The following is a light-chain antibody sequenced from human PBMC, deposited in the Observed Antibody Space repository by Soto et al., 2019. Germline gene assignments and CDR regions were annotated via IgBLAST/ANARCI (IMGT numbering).Light chain of an antibody. CDR1: SSDVGGYNY. J-gene: IGLJ2*01. CDR2: EVS. Sequence: HSALTQPPSASGSPGQSVTISCTGTSSDVGGYNYVSWYQQHPGKAPKLMIYEVSKRPSGVPDRFYGSKSGNTASLTVSGLQAEDEDDYYCSAYAGSNNLVFGGGTQLTVL. V-gene: IGLV2-8*01. CDR3: SAYAGSNNLV.